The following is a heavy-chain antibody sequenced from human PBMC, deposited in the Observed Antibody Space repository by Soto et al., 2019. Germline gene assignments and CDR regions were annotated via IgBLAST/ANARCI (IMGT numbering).Heavy chain of an antibody. V-gene: IGHV4-4*07. CDR3: ARAWGNCGIAVAAFDP. CDR2: IYTSGST. J-gene: IGHJ5*02. Sequence: SETLSLTCTVSGGSISSYYWSWIRQPAGKGLEWIGRIYTSGSTNYNPSLKSRVTMSVDTSKNQFSLKLTSVTAADTAVYYCARAWGNCGIAVAAFDPWGQGTLVTVSS. D-gene: IGHD6-19*01. CDR1: GGSISSYY.